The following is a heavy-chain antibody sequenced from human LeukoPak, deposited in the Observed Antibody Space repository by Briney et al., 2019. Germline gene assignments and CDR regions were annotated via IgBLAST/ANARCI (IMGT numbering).Heavy chain of an antibody. CDR2: IYVGDAA. D-gene: IGHD2/OR15-2a*01. CDR1: GINVSSNY. CDR3: VPSTGPQFILYDY. Sequence: GGSLRLSCAASGINVSSNYMTWIRQAPGKGLEWVSLIYVGDAAYYAESVRGRFMISRDNLKNTLFLQMNSLRVEDTAVYYCVPSTGPQFILYDYWGQETHVTVSS. V-gene: IGHV3-66*02. J-gene: IGHJ4*02.